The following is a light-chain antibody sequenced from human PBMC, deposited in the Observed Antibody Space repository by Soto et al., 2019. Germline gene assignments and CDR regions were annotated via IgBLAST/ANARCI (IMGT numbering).Light chain of an antibody. CDR3: HQYGTSPTS. J-gene: IGKJ4*01. V-gene: IGKV3-20*01. Sequence: EIVLTQTPGTLSLSPGERVTLSCRASQSVNGNFLAWYQQKAGQAPRLLIYGASSRATDIPDRFGGSGSGTDFTLTINRLEPEDFAGYYCHQYGTSPTSFGGGTKVEVK. CDR2: GAS. CDR1: QSVNGNF.